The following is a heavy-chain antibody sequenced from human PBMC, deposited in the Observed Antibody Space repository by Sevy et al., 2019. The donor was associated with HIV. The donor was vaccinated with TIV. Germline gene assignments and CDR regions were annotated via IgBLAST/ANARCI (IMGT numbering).Heavy chain of an antibody. CDR3: ARGVPAVIGAFDI. D-gene: IGHD2-2*01. J-gene: IGHJ3*02. Sequence: SETLSLTCTVSGGSISSYYWSWIRQPAGKGLEWIGRIYISGSTNNNPSLKSRVTMLVDTSKNQFSLKLSSVTAADTAVYYCARGVPAVIGAFDIWGQGTMVTVSS. CDR2: IYISGST. CDR1: GGSISSYY. V-gene: IGHV4-4*07.